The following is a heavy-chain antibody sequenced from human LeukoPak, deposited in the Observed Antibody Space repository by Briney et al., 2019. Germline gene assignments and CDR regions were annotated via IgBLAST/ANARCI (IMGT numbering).Heavy chain of an antibody. J-gene: IGHJ4*02. CDR1: GFTFDDHD. D-gene: IGHD3-16*01. CDR2: INWNGGST. V-gene: IGHV3-20*04. Sequence: RSGGSLRLSCVASGFTFDDHDMSWVRQAPGKGLEWVSNINWNGGSTGYVDSVKGRFTISRDNAKNSLYLQMNSLRAEDTAFYYCGREKRVGPPAWGGLDSWGRGTLVTVSS. CDR3: GREKRVGPPAWGGLDS.